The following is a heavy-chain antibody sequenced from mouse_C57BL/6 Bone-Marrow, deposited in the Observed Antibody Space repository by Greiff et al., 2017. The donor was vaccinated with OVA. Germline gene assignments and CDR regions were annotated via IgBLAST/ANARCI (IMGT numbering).Heavy chain of an antibody. CDR3: AREDDGYSWFAY. D-gene: IGHD2-3*01. Sequence: EVKLMESGTGLVKPSQSLSLTCSVTGYSITSGYYWNWIRQFPGNKLEWMGYISYDGSNNYNPSLKNRISITRDTSKNQFFLKLNSVTTEDTATYYCAREDDGYSWFAYWGQGTLVTVSA. J-gene: IGHJ3*01. CDR1: GYSITSGYY. CDR2: ISYDGSN. V-gene: IGHV3-6*01.